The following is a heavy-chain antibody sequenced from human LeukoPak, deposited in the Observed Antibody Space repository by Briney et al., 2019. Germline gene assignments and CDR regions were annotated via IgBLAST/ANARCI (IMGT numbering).Heavy chain of an antibody. CDR3: AKDRMIGSYYDYVWGSIDY. J-gene: IGHJ4*02. V-gene: IGHV3-9*01. CDR2: ISWNSGSI. D-gene: IGHD3-16*01. Sequence: GGSLRLSCAASGFTFDDYAMHWVRQAPGKGLEWVSGISWNSGSIGYADSVKGRFTISRDNAKNSLYLQMNSLRAEDTALYYCAKDRMIGSYYDYVWGSIDYWGQGTLVTVSS. CDR1: GFTFDDYA.